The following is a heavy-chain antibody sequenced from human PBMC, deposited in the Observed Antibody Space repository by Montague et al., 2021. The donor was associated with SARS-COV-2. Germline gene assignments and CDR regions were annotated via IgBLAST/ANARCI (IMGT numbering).Heavy chain of an antibody. Sequence: TLSLTCTGSGGSISSGSYYWSWIRQPAGKGLEWIGRIYTSGSTNYXXXLKSRVTISVDTSKNQFSLKLSSVTAADTAVYYCARDSRQQLFGTYYYYYYMDVWGKGTTVTVSS. D-gene: IGHD6-13*01. J-gene: IGHJ6*03. CDR1: GGSISSGSYY. V-gene: IGHV4-61*02. CDR2: IYTSGST. CDR3: ARDSRQQLFGTYYYYYYMDV.